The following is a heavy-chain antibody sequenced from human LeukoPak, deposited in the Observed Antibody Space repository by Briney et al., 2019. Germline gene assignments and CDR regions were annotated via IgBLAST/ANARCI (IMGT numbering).Heavy chain of an antibody. D-gene: IGHD3-9*01. Sequence: GASMKVSCKASGYTFTSYAMHWVRQAPGQRLEWMGWINAGNGNTKYSQKFQGRVTITRDTSASTAYMELSSLRSEDTAVYYCTRDREYYDILTGYSDDAFDIWGQGTMVTVSS. J-gene: IGHJ3*02. CDR3: TRDREYYDILTGYSDDAFDI. CDR1: GYTFTSYA. V-gene: IGHV1-3*01. CDR2: INAGNGNT.